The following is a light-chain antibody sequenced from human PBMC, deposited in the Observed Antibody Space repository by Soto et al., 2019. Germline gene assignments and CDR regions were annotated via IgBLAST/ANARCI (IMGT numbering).Light chain of an antibody. V-gene: IGKV3-15*01. J-gene: IGKJ2*01. CDR1: QSVSSN. CDR3: QQYNDWPSYT. CDR2: GAS. Sequence: EIVMTQSPATLSVSPGERATLSCRASQSVSSNLAWYQQKPGQAPRLLIYGASTRATGIPARFSGSGFGTEFTLTISSLQSEDFAVYYCQQYNDWPSYTFGQGTKLEIE.